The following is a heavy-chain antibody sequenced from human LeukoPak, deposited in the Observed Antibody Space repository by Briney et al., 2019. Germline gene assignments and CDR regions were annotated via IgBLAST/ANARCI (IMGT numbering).Heavy chain of an antibody. CDR1: GFTFSSYS. CDR3: ARDAYGDYGDAFDI. CDR2: ISSSSTTI. J-gene: IGHJ3*02. V-gene: IGHV3-48*01. D-gene: IGHD4-17*01. Sequence: GGSLRLSCAASGFTFSSYSMNWVRQAPGKGLEWVSYISSSSTTIYYADSVKGRFTISRDNAKNSLYLQMNSLRAEDTAVYYCARDAYGDYGDAFDIWGQGTMVTVSS.